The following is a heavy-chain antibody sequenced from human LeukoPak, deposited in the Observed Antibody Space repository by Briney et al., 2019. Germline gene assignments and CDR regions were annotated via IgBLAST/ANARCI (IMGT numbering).Heavy chain of an antibody. CDR1: GGSFSGYY. J-gene: IGHJ6*03. Sequence: PSETLSLTCAVYGGSFSGYYWSWIRQPPGKGLEWIGEINHRGSTNYNPSLKSRVTMSVDTSKNQFSLKLSSVTAADTAVYYCAARGHKPYYYYYMDVWGKGTTVTVSS. CDR2: INHRGST. D-gene: IGHD3-10*01. V-gene: IGHV4-34*01. CDR3: AARGHKPYYYYYMDV.